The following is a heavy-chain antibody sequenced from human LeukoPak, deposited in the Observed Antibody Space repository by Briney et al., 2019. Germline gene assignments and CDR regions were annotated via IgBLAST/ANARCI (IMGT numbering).Heavy chain of an antibody. CDR1: GGSISSYY. V-gene: IGHV4-59*01. Sequence: SETLSLTCTVSGGSISSYYWSWIRQPPGKGLEWIGYIYYSGSTNYNPSLKSQVTISVDTSKNQFSLKLSSVTAADTAVYYCARDGYYDSSGYYYAGRFDLWGRGTLVTVSS. J-gene: IGHJ2*01. CDR3: ARDGYYDSSGYYYAGRFDL. D-gene: IGHD3-22*01. CDR2: IYYSGST.